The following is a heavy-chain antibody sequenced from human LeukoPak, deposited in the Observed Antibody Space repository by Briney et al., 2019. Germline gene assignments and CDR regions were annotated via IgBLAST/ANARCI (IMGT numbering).Heavy chain of an antibody. Sequence: GGSLRLSCAASGFTFSSYRVHWVRQAPGKRPEWVAAISYDGSKEYSADSVKGRFSITSDNTNNTLYLQKNRLRAEDAAVFYCAKGKALLEDYSDYWGQGTLVTVSS. D-gene: IGHD2-15*01. CDR2: ISYDGSKE. J-gene: IGHJ4*02. V-gene: IGHV3-30*18. CDR3: AKGKALLEDYSDY. CDR1: GFTFSSYR.